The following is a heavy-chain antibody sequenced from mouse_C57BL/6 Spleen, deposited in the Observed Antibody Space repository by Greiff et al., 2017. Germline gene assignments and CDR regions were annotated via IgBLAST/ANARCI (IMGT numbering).Heavy chain of an antibody. Sequence: QVQLKQSGAELAKPGASVKLSCKASGYTFTSYWMHWVKQRPGQGLEWIGYINPSSGYTKYNQKFKDKATLTADKSSSTAYMQLSSLTCEYSAVYYCAIYCGYDGRSYYYAMDYWGQGTSVTVSS. CDR2: INPSSGYT. V-gene: IGHV1-7*01. CDR3: AIYCGYDGRSYYYAMDY. D-gene: IGHD2-2*01. CDR1: GYTFTSYW. J-gene: IGHJ4*01.